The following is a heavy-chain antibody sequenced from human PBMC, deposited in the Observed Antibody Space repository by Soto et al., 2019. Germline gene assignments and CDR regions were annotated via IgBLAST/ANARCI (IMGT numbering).Heavy chain of an antibody. CDR2: IYYSGST. V-gene: IGHV4-59*01. Sequence: ETLSLTCTVSGGSISSYYWSWIRQPPGKGLEWIGYIYYSGSTNYNPSLKSRVTISVDTSKNQFSLKLSSVTAADTAVYYCARGLERGITMVRGVIFDPWGQGTLVTVSS. J-gene: IGHJ5*02. CDR1: GGSISSYY. D-gene: IGHD3-10*01. CDR3: ARGLERGITMVRGVIFDP.